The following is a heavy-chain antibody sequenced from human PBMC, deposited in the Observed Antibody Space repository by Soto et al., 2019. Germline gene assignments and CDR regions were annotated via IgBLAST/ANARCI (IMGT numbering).Heavy chain of an antibody. J-gene: IGHJ4*02. CDR3: VRGYGRILDY. CDR2: INHGGST. D-gene: IGHD3-10*01. Sequence: RQPPGKGLECIGKINHGGSTNYNPSLKSRVTISVDTSKNQFSLKLSSVTASVSDVYYCVRGYGRILDYLRQGTLVTVFS. V-gene: IGHV4-34*01.